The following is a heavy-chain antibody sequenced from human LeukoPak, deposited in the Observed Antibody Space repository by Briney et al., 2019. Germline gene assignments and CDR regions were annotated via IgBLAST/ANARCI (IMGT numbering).Heavy chain of an antibody. V-gene: IGHV1-24*01. Sequence: ASVTVSCKVSGYTLTELSMHWVRQAPGKGLEWMGGFYPEDGETIYAQKFQGRVTMTEDTSTDTAYMELSSLRSEDTAVYYCATDPIYCSSTSCYRLFGYWGQGTLVTVSS. CDR2: FYPEDGET. J-gene: IGHJ4*02. CDR3: ATDPIYCSSTSCYRLFGY. CDR1: GYTLTELS. D-gene: IGHD2-2*01.